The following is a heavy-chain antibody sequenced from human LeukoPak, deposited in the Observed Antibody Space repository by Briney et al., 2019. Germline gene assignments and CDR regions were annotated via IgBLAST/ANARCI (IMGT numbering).Heavy chain of an antibody. CDR2: ISGSGGGT. CDR3: ATSASSGHNEN. CDR1: GFTFSSYA. Sequence: GGSLRLSCAASGFTFSSYAMSWVRQAPGKGLEWVSAISGSGGGTYYADSVKGRFTISRDNSKNTLYLQMNSLRAEDTAVYYCATSASSGHNENWGQGTLVTVSS. J-gene: IGHJ4*02. V-gene: IGHV3-23*01. D-gene: IGHD3-22*01.